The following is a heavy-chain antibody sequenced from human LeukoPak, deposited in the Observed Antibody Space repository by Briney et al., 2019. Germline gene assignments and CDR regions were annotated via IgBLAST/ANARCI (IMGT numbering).Heavy chain of an antibody. CDR1: GYTFTGYY. CDR2: INPNSGGT. CDR3: ARGGRGVIIGFGQANWFDP. D-gene: IGHD3-10*01. Sequence: GASVKVSCKASGYTFTGYYMHWVRQAPGQGLEWMGWINPNSGGTNYAQKFQGRVTMTRDTSISTAYMELSRLRSDDTAVYYCARGGRGVIIGFGQANWFDPWGQGTLVTVSS. J-gene: IGHJ5*02. V-gene: IGHV1-2*02.